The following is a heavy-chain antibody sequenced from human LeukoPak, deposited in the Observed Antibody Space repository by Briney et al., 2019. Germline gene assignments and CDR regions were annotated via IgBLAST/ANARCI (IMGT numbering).Heavy chain of an antibody. CDR1: GFTFSVYG. V-gene: IGHV3-48*02. J-gene: IGHJ6*02. Sequence: GGSLRLSCAASGFTFSVYGMNWVRQAPRKGLEWVSYISSSSSNIDYADSVKGRFTISRDNAKNSLYLQMNSLRDEDTAVYYCARDRPGSVDAWGQGTTVTVSS. D-gene: IGHD6-19*01. CDR2: ISSSSSNI. CDR3: ARDRPGSVDA.